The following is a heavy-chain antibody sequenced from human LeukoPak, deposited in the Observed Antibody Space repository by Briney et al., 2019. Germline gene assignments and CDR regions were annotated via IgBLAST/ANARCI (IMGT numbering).Heavy chain of an antibody. CDR1: GYSVTGYY. D-gene: IGHD2-15*01. V-gene: IGHV1-2*02. Sequence: GASVKVSCKASGYSVTGYYMHWVRQAPGQGLEWMEWINPNSGGPKYAQKFKGRVTMTRDTSISAAYMELTRLRSDDTAMYYCARGGPTPRNVVVAAREYLQHWGQGSLVTVSS. J-gene: IGHJ1*01. CDR2: INPNSGGP. CDR3: ARGGPTPRNVVVAAREYLQH.